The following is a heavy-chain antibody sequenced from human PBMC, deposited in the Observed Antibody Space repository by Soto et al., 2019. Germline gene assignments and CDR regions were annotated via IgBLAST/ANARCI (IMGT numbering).Heavy chain of an antibody. J-gene: IGHJ4*02. D-gene: IGHD4-4*01. CDR2: IHYSGST. V-gene: IGHV4-39*01. CDR1: GGSISSSSYY. CDR3: ASSNSNYALFYY. Sequence: PSETLSLTCTVSGGSISSSSYYWGWIRQPPGKGLEWIGSIHYSGSTYYNPSLKSRVTISVDTSKNQFSLKLSSVTAADTAVYYCASSNSNYALFYYWGQGTLVTVSS.